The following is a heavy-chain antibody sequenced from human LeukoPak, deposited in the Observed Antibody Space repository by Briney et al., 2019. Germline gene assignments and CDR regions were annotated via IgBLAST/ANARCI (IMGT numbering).Heavy chain of an antibody. V-gene: IGHV4-59*12. D-gene: IGHD3-10*01. J-gene: IGHJ4*02. CDR3: ARKENVYYYFDY. CDR2: IYHSGTT. Sequence: SETLSLTCTVSGGSISSYYRSWIRQPPGKGLEWIGYIYHSGTTYYNPSLQSRVTMSVDTSKNQFSLKLSSVTAVDTAVYYCARKENVYYYFDYWGQGTLVTVSS. CDR1: GGSISSYY.